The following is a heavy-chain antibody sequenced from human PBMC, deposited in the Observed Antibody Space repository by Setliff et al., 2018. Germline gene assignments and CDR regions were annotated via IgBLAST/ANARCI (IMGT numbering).Heavy chain of an antibody. Sequence: QSGGSLRLSCAASGFNFSSHWMHWVRQVPEKGLVWVSQINTDGSTTRYADSVKGRFTVSRDNAKNTLYLQMNSLRGEDTAVYYCARGLRPSDYWGQGTLVTVSS. J-gene: IGHJ4*02. CDR2: INTDGSTT. V-gene: IGHV3-74*01. D-gene: IGHD2-21*02. CDR1: GFNFSSHW. CDR3: ARGLRPSDY.